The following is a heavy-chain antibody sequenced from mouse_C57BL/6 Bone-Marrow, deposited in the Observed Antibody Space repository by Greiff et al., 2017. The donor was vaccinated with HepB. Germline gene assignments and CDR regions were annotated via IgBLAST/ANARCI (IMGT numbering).Heavy chain of an antibody. CDR3: ARYTGLYSNYVWFYAMDY. V-gene: IGHV14-3*01. D-gene: IGHD2-5*01. Sequence: EVKLQESVAELVRPGASVKLSCTASGFNIKNTYMHWVKQRPEQGLEWIGRIDPANGNTKYAPKFQGKATITADTSSNTAYLQLSSLTSEDTAIYYCARYTGLYSNYVWFYAMDYWGQGTSVTVSS. CDR1: GFNIKNTY. J-gene: IGHJ4*01. CDR2: IDPANGNT.